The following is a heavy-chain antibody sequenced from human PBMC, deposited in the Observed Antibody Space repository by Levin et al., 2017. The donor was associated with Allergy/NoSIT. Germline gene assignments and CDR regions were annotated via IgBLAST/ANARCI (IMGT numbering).Heavy chain of an antibody. CDR2: ITSGSSTM. Sequence: SCSASGFTFSTYSMNWVRQAPGKGLEWISYITSGSSTMYADSVKGRFTVSRDNAKNSLYLQMNSLRAEDTALYYCARVGRSGYCQDYWGQGTLVTVSS. D-gene: IGHD3-3*01. CDR1: GFTFSTYS. V-gene: IGHV3-48*01. CDR3: ARVGRSGYCQDY. J-gene: IGHJ4*02.